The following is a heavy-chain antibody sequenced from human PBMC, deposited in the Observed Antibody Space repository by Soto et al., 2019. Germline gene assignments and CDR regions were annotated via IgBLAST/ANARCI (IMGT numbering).Heavy chain of an antibody. CDR1: GGTFSSYT. Sequence: SVKVSCKASGGTFSSYTISWVRQAPGQGLEWMGRIIPILGIANYAQKFQGRVTITADKSTSTAYMELSSLRSEDTAVYYCARASTVTTNNWYFDLWGRGXLVTAPQ. J-gene: IGHJ2*01. D-gene: IGHD4-17*01. CDR2: IIPILGIA. V-gene: IGHV1-69*02. CDR3: ARASTVTTNNWYFDL.